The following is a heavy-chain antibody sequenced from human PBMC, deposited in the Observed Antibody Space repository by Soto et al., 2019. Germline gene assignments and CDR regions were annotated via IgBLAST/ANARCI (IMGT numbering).Heavy chain of an antibody. CDR2: INPSGGST. Sequence: ASVKVSCKASGYTFTSYYMHWVRQAPGQGLEWMGIINPSGGSTSYAQKFQGRVTMTRDTSTSTVYMELSSLRSEDTAVYYCARPYCSSTSCHYGPGDVWDKGTTVTVSS. CDR1: GYTFTSYY. V-gene: IGHV1-46*03. D-gene: IGHD2-2*01. J-gene: IGHJ6*04. CDR3: ARPYCSSTSCHYGPGDV.